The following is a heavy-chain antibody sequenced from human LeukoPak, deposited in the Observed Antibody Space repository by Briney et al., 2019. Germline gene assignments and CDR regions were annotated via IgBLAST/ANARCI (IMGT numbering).Heavy chain of an antibody. CDR2: MNPNSGNT. V-gene: IGHV1-8*03. Sequence: GASVKVSCKASGYTFTSYDINWVRQATGQGLEWMGWMNPNSGNTGYAQKFQGRVTITADESTSTAYMELSSLRSEDTAVYYCARARYGNFDYWGQGTLVTVSS. CDR1: GYTFTSYD. D-gene: IGHD4-17*01. CDR3: ARARYGNFDY. J-gene: IGHJ4*02.